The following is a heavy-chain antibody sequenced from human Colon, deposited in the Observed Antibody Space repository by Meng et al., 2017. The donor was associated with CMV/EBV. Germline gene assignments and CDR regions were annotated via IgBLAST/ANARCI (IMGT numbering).Heavy chain of an antibody. J-gene: IGHJ4*02. Sequence: SETLSLTCSVSGASISSSQYYWGWIRQPPGKGLEWIASIYHSGSTYYNPSLKSRVTISVDTSKNQFSLKLSSVTAADTAVYYPYSGYDFDYWGQGTLVTVSS. CDR1: GASISSSQYY. CDR3: YSGYDFDY. V-gene: IGHV4-39*07. D-gene: IGHD5-12*01. CDR2: IYHSGST.